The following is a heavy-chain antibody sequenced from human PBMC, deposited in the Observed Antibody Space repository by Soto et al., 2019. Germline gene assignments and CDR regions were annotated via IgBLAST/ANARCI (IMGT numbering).Heavy chain of an antibody. V-gene: IGHV3-23*01. CDR2: ISGSGGST. J-gene: IGHJ4*02. D-gene: IGHD6-6*01. CDR1: GFTFSSYA. Sequence: EVQLLESGGGLVQPGGSLRLSCAASGFTFSSYAMSWVRQAPGKGLEWVSAISGSGGSTYYADTVKGRFTISRDNSKNTLYLQMNSLRAEDTAVYYCASPGSIAARPMTRWGQGTLVTVSS. CDR3: ASPGSIAARPMTR.